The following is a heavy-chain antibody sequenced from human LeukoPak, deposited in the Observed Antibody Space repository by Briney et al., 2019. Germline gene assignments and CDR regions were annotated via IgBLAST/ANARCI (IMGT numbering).Heavy chain of an antibody. CDR2: IYYSGST. J-gene: IGHJ5*02. D-gene: IGHD2-2*01. CDR3: ARGHGTSRFSRPVP. V-gene: IGHV4-30-4*08. CDR1: GGSISSSGYY. Sequence: SETLSLTCTVSGGSISSSGYYWGWIRQPPGKGLEWIGYIYYSGSTYYNPSLKSRVTISVDTSKNQFSLKLSSVTAADTAVYYCARGHGTSRFSRPVPWGQGTLVTVSS.